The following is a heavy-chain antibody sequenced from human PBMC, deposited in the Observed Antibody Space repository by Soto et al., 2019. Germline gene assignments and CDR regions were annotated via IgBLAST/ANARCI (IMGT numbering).Heavy chain of an antibody. Sequence: PSETLYLTCAVSRGSISSSNWWSWVRQPPGKGLEWIGEIYHSGSTNYNPSLKSRVTISVDKSKNQFSLKLSSVTAADTAVYYCARRWSYDYYYYGMDVWGQGTTVTVSS. CDR3: ARRWSYDYYYYGMDV. J-gene: IGHJ6*02. V-gene: IGHV4-4*02. CDR2: IYHSGST. CDR1: RGSISSSNW. D-gene: IGHD1-26*01.